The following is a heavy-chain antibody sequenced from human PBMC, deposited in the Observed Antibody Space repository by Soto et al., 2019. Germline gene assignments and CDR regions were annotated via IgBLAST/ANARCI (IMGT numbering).Heavy chain of an antibody. Sequence: QVQLQESGPGLVKPSETLSLTCTVSGGSVSSGSYYWSWIRQPPGKGLEWIGYIYYSGSTNYKPSLKSRVTVAVDTSKNQFSLKLSSVTAADTAVYYWAREPVGGTIGGMDVWGQGTTVTVSS. J-gene: IGHJ6*02. CDR3: AREPVGGTIGGMDV. CDR1: GGSVSSGSYY. D-gene: IGHD1-1*01. CDR2: IYYSGST. V-gene: IGHV4-61*01.